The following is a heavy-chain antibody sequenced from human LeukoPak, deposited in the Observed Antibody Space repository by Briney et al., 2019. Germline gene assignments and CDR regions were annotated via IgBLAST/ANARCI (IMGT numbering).Heavy chain of an antibody. V-gene: IGHV3-33*06. Sequence: GGSLRLSCAASGFTFSSYGMHWVRQAPGKGLEWVADIWYDGSNKYYADSVKGRFTISRDNSKNTLYLQMNSLRAEDTAVYYCAKESGGWCGVYYYYMDVSGKGTTVTVSS. J-gene: IGHJ6*03. CDR2: IWYDGSNK. CDR3: AKESGGWCGVYYYYMDV. CDR1: GFTFSSYG. D-gene: IGHD6-19*01.